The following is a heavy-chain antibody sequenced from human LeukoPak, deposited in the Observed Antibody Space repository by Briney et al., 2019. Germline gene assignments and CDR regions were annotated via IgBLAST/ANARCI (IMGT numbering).Heavy chain of an antibody. CDR1: GGSISSYY. CDR3: ARGFVPRSAGTLPSFQSFDY. CDR2: IYYSGST. V-gene: IGHV4-59*08. Sequence: SETLSLTCTVSGGSISSYYWSWIRQPPGKGLEWIGYIYYSGSTNYNPSLKSRVTISVDTSKNQFSLKLSSVTAADTAVYYCARGFVPRSAGTLPSFQSFDYWGQGTLVTVSS. J-gene: IGHJ4*02. D-gene: IGHD6-19*01.